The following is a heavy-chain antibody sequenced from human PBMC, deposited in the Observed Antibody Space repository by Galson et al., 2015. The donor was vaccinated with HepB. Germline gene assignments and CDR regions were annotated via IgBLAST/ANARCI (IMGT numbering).Heavy chain of an antibody. Sequence: ETLSLTCAVYGGSFNDYSWNWIRQSPLKGLEWLGEISPSGNTNYNPSLQSRLTISVDTSKNQFSLELRSVGAADTAVYYCARAAFGSNSYWYFDLWGRGTLVTVSS. V-gene: IGHV4-34*01. CDR3: ARAAFGSNSYWYFDL. CDR2: ISPSGNT. D-gene: IGHD4-23*01. CDR1: GGSFNDYS. J-gene: IGHJ2*01.